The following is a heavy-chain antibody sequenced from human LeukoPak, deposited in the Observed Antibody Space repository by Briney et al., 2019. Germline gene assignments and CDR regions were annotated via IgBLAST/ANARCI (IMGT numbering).Heavy chain of an antibody. CDR2: ISYDGSNK. J-gene: IGHJ4*02. CDR3: AKDPSSVWYYFDY. CDR1: GFTFSSYG. D-gene: IGHD6-19*01. Sequence: GGSLRLSCAASGFTFSSYGMHWVRQAPGKGLEGVAVISYDGSNKYHADSVKGRFTISRDNSKNTLYLQVNSLRPEDTAVYYCAKDPSSVWYYFDYWGQGTLVTVSS. V-gene: IGHV3-30*18.